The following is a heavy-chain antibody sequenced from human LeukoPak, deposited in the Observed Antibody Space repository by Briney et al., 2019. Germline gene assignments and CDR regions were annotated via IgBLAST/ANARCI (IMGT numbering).Heavy chain of an antibody. CDR3: ARDRQADQGCNYGYGYFDY. CDR2: ISYDGSNK. D-gene: IGHD5-18*01. V-gene: IGHV3-30*04. CDR1: GFTFSSYA. Sequence: PGGSLRLSCAASGFTFSSYAIHWVRQAPGKGLEWVAVISYDGSNKYYADSVKGRFTFSRDNSKNTLYLQMNSLRAEDTAVYYCARDRQADQGCNYGYGYFDYWGQGTLVTVSS. J-gene: IGHJ4*02.